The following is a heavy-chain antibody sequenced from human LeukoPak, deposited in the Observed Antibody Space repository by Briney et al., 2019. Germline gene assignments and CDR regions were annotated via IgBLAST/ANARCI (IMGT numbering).Heavy chain of an antibody. CDR2: INTNTGNP. D-gene: IGHD4-17*01. Sequence: ASVKVSCKASGYTFTSYAMNWVRQAPGQGLEWMGWINTNTGNPTYAQGFTGRFVFSLDTPVSTAYLQISSLKAEDTAVYYCARTLIMYGDSDYFDYWGQGTLVTVSS. V-gene: IGHV7-4-1*02. J-gene: IGHJ4*02. CDR1: GYTFTSYA. CDR3: ARTLIMYGDSDYFDY.